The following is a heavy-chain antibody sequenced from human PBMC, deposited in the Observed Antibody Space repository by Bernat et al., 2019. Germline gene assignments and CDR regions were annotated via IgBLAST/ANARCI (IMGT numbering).Heavy chain of an antibody. J-gene: IGHJ4*02. CDR2: VKSKDEGVTP. Sequence: EVQLVESGGGLVEPGGSLRLSCAASGFTFNSAWMMWVRQAPGMGLEWVGRVKSKDEGVTPDYAAPVKGRFIISRDDSKKTFYLQMNSLKTDDTAVYYCTADVPNWEPLGFDYWGQGTLVTVSS. D-gene: IGHD1-1*01. V-gene: IGHV3-15*01. CDR3: TADVPNWEPLGFDY. CDR1: GFTFNSAW.